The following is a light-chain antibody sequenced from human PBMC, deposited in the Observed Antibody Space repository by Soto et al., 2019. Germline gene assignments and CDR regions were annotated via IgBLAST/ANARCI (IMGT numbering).Light chain of an antibody. V-gene: IGKV1-5*03. J-gene: IGKJ2*01. CDR1: QSISTC. Sequence: DVQMTQSPSTLSASVGDRVTITCRASQSISTCLAWYQQKPGKAPKLLISEASSLQSGVPSKFSGGGSGTAFTLTISGLQPDDFATYFCQQYCTDSRTFGEGTRLELK. CDR3: QQYCTDSRT. CDR2: EAS.